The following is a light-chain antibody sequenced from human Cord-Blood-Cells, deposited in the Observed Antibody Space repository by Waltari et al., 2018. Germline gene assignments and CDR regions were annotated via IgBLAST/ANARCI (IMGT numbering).Light chain of an antibody. CDR3: SSYTSSSTWV. Sequence: QSALTQPASVSGSPGQSITISCTGTSSDVGGYNYVSWYQPHPGKAPKLMIYDVSKRPSGFSNRFSGSKSCNTASLTISGLQAEDEADYYCSSYTSSSTWVFGGGTKLTVL. V-gene: IGLV2-14*01. CDR1: SSDVGGYNY. CDR2: DVS. J-gene: IGLJ3*02.